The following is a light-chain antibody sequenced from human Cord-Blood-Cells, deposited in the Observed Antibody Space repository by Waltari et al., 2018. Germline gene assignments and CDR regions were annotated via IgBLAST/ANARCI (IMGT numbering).Light chain of an antibody. Sequence: EIVMTQSPATLSVSPGERATLSCRASQSVSSNLAWYQQEPGQAPSLLIYGASTRGTGIPARFSGSGSGTEFNLTISSLQSEDFAVYDCQQYNNWPRTFGQGTKLEIK. J-gene: IGKJ2*01. CDR1: QSVSSN. CDR2: GAS. CDR3: QQYNNWPRT. V-gene: IGKV3-15*01.